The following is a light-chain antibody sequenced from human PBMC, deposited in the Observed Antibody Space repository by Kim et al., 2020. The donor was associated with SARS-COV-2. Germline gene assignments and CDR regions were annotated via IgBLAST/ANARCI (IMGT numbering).Light chain of an antibody. J-gene: IGKJ4*01. CDR3: QQYNNCPALT. CDR2: GAA. Sequence: SPVESPTLSCWGAHGIISNLAYYQQRAGQAPRLLIYGAAARATGIPARFSGSGSGTEFTLTISGLQSEDSAVYYCQQYNNCPALTFGGGTKVDIK. V-gene: IGKV3-15*01. CDR1: HGIISN.